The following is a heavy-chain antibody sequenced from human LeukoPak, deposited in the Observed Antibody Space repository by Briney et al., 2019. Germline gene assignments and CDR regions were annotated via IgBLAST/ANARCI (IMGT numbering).Heavy chain of an antibody. D-gene: IGHD3-9*01. CDR2: INHSGST. V-gene: IGHV4-34*01. CDR3: ASRVRYFDWLSQYFQH. CDR1: GGSFSGYY. J-gene: IGHJ1*01. Sequence: SETLSLTCAVYGGSFSGYYWSWIHQPPGKGLEWIGEINHSGSTNYNPSLKSRVTISVDTSKNQFSLKLSSVTAADTAVYYCASRVRYFDWLSQYFQHWGQGTLVTVSS.